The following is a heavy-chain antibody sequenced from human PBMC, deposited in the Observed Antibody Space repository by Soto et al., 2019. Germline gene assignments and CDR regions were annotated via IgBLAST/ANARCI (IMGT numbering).Heavy chain of an antibody. V-gene: IGHV4-34*01. D-gene: IGHD1-1*01. Sequence: QVQLQQWGAGLLKPSETLSLTCAVYGGFVSSGSYYWSWLRQPPGKGLEWIGEMSHSGGTHFNPSRKSRVTISVDTSKKQFSLKRSSVTAADTAMYYCARVERGTATTVVDAFDIWGPGTMVTVSS. CDR2: MSHSGGT. CDR1: GGFVSSGSYY. CDR3: ARVERGTATTVVDAFDI. J-gene: IGHJ3*02.